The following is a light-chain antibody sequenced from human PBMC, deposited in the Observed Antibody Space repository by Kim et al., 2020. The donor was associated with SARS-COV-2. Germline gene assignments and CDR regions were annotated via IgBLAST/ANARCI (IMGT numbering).Light chain of an antibody. Sequence: ASVGDRVTIACRASQAISNYLAWYQQKPGQVPKLLIYAASTLQSGVPSRFSGSGSGTDFTLTINSLQPEDVATYYCQKYNSAPLTFGGGTKVDIK. CDR1: QAISNY. CDR3: QKYNSAPLT. CDR2: AAS. V-gene: IGKV1-27*01. J-gene: IGKJ4*01.